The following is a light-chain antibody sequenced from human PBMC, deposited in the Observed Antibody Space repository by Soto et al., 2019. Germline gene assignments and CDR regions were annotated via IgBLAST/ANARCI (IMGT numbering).Light chain of an antibody. V-gene: IGKV1-5*01. CDR3: QQCTTDPVT. CDR2: DGS. Sequence: DIQMTQSPSTLSASVGDRVTITCRASRSVGNRLAWYQQKPGKAPKVLIFDGSTLRSGVPSRFSGSGSGTEFSLTISSLQPYDFATYYCQQCTTDPVTFGQGTKVEVK. J-gene: IGKJ1*01. CDR1: RSVGNR.